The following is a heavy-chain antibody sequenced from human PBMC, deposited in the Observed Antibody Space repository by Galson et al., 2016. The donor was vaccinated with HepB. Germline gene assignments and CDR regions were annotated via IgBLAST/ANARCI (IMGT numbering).Heavy chain of an antibody. V-gene: IGHV3-23*01. CDR2: VSTDGGAT. D-gene: IGHD1-1*01. J-gene: IGHJ5*02. Sequence: SLRLSCAASGFAFSSYAMSWVRQAPGKGLEWVSGVSTDGGATYSADSVKGRFTITRDNSKNTLYLQMNTLRAEDTAIYYCARWKAEGESNWFDPWGQGTLVTVSS. CDR1: GFAFSSYA. CDR3: ARWKAEGESNWFDP.